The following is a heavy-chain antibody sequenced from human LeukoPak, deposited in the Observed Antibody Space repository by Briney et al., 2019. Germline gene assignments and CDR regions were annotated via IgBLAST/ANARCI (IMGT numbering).Heavy chain of an antibody. D-gene: IGHD6-13*01. J-gene: IGHJ4*02. Sequence: SETLSLTCTVSGGAMSSSYWSWIRQPPGKGLEWIGYIYNSGSIYKPSLKSRVTISVDTSNNQIPLKLNSVTAADTAVYYCARVAAGGPIDYWGQGTLVTVSS. V-gene: IGHV4-59*01. CDR1: GGAMSSSY. CDR2: IYNSGS. CDR3: ARVAAGGPIDY.